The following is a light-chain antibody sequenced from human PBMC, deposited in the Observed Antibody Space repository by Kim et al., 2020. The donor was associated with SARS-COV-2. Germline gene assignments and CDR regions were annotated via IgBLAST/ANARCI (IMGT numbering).Light chain of an antibody. CDR1: QSISGW. CDR3: QQYHSYPYT. Sequence: SASLGDRVTITCRASQSISGWLAWYQQKPGIAPKVLIYTASTLQSGVPSRFSGSGSGTEFTLTINSMQPDDFATYYCQQYHSYPYTFGQGTKLEI. V-gene: IGKV1-5*03. CDR2: TAS. J-gene: IGKJ2*01.